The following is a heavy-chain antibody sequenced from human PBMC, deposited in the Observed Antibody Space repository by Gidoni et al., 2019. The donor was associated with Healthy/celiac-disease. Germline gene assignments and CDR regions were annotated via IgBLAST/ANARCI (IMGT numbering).Heavy chain of an antibody. CDR3: AKVAAPKAVAGEPHYYYYGMDV. Sequence: EVQLLESGGGLVQPGGSLRLSCAASGFTFSSYAMSWVRQAPGKGLEWVSAISGSGGSTYYADSVKGRFTISRDNSKNTLYLQMNSLRAEDTAVYYCAKVAAPKAVAGEPHYYYYGMDVWGQGTTVTVSS. CDR2: ISGSGGST. D-gene: IGHD6-19*01. J-gene: IGHJ6*02. V-gene: IGHV3-23*01. CDR1: GFTFSSYA.